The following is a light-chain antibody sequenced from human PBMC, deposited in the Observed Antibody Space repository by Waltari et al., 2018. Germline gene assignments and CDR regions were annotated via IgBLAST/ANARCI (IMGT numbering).Light chain of an antibody. CDR1: SSDIGTYNF. CDR3: SSYRGGSSLV. J-gene: IGLJ2*01. Sequence: QSALTQPASVSGSPGHSITISCTGTSSDIGTYNFVSCYQQVPGTAPKLIIYEVRNRPPGVTNRFSGSKSGNTASLTISGLQPEDEADYYCSSYRGGSSLVFGGGTKLTVL. CDR2: EVR. V-gene: IGLV2-14*01.